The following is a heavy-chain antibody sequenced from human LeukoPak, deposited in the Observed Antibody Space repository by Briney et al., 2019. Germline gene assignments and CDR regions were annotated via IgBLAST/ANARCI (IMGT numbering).Heavy chain of an antibody. J-gene: IGHJ4*02. Sequence: SETLSLTYAVYGGSFSGYYWSWIRQPPGKGLEWIGEINHSGSTNYNPSLKSRVTISVDTSKNQFSLKLSSVTAADTAVYYCTRRRRITMVRGVTYYFDYWGQGTLVTVSS. CDR1: GGSFSGYY. V-gene: IGHV4-34*01. CDR2: INHSGST. CDR3: TRRRRITMVRGVTYYFDY. D-gene: IGHD3-10*01.